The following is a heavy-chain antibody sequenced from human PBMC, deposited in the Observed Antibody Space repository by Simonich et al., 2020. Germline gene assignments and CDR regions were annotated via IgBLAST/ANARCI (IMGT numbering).Heavy chain of an antibody. CDR1: GYTFTGYY. V-gene: IGHV1-2*02. CDR3: ASSKLATIDY. Sequence: QVQLVQSGAEVKKPGASVKVSCKASGYTFTGYYMHWVRQAAGQGLEWMGWINPNRGGTNYAQKFQGRGTMTRDTSISTAYMELSRLRADDTAVYYCASSKLATIDYWGQGTLVTVSS. J-gene: IGHJ4*02. D-gene: IGHD5-12*01. CDR2: INPNRGGT.